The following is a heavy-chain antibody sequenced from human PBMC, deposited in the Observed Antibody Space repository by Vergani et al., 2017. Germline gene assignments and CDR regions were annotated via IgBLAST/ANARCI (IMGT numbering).Heavy chain of an antibody. V-gene: IGHV3-20*04. CDR3: ARDPGDTYYDYVWGSYRYPYFDY. Sequence: EVQLVESGGGLVQPGRSLRLSCAASGFTFDDYGMSWVRQAPGKGLEWVSGINWNGGSTGYADSVKGRFTISRDNAKNSLYLQMNSLRAEDTAVYYCARDPGDTYYDYVWGSYRYPYFDYWGQGTLVTVSS. CDR1: GFTFDDYG. CDR2: INWNGGST. D-gene: IGHD3-16*02. J-gene: IGHJ4*02.